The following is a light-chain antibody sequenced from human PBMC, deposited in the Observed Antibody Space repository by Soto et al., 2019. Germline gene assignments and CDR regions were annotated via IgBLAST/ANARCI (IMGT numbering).Light chain of an antibody. Sequence: IQLTQSPSSLSASVGDRVTITCRASQGISTYLAWYQQKSGKAPKLLIYAASTLQRGVPSRFSGRGSGTDFTLTISSLQPDDFATYYCQQLNNYPPVTFGTGTKVDI. CDR2: AAS. V-gene: IGKV1-9*01. CDR1: QGISTY. J-gene: IGKJ3*01. CDR3: QQLNNYPPVT.